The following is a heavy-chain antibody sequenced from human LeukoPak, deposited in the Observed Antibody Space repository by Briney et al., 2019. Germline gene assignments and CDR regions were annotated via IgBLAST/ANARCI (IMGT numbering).Heavy chain of an antibody. Sequence: GGSLRLSCAASGFTFDDYAMHWVRQAPGKGLEWVSGIRWISGSIGYADSVKGRFTISRDNAKNSLYLQMNSLRAEDTAVYYCTRVVTVASSERRPGYYYMDVWGKGTTVTVSS. J-gene: IGHJ6*03. CDR1: GFTFDDYA. D-gene: IGHD1-1*01. V-gene: IGHV3-9*01. CDR2: IRWISGSI. CDR3: TRVVTVASSERRPGYYYMDV.